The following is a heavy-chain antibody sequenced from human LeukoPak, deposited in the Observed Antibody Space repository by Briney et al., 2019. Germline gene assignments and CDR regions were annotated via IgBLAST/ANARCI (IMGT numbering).Heavy chain of an antibody. CDR1: GGTFSSYA. J-gene: IGHJ4*02. Sequence: RASVKVPCKASGGTFSSYAISWVRQAPGQGLEWMGGIILIFGTANYAQKFQGRVTMTTDTSTSTAHMELRSLRSDDTAVYYCARQGYSGHSQGAADYWGQGTLVTVSS. CDR3: ARQGYSGHSQGAADY. CDR2: IILIFGTA. V-gene: IGHV1-69*05. D-gene: IGHD4-23*01.